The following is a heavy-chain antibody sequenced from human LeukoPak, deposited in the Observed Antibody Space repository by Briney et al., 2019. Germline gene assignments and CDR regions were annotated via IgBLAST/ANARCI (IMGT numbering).Heavy chain of an antibody. CDR1: GYSFTSYW. CDR2: IKQDGSEK. V-gene: IGHV3-7*01. J-gene: IGHJ1*01. D-gene: IGHD6-13*01. Sequence: GESLKISCKGSGYSFTSYWMSWVRQAPGKGLEWVANIKQDGSEKYYVDSVNGRFTISRDNAKNSLYLQMNSLRAEDTAVYYCARDRGAAAGFQHWGQGTLVTVSS. CDR3: ARDRGAAAGFQH.